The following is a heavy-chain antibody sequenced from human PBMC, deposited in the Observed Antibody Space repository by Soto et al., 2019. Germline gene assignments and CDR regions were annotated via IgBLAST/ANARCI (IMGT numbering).Heavy chain of an antibody. D-gene: IGHD3-16*02. V-gene: IGHV4-59*08. J-gene: IGHJ3*01. CDR2: IFYSGST. CDR3: ARLYGLDAFDF. CDR1: GGSISSYY. Sequence: QVQLQESGPGLVKPSETLSLTCTVSGGSISSYYWSWIRQPPGKGLEWIGYIFYSGSTNYNPSLKSRVTISVDTSKNQFSLKLSSVTAADTAVYYCARLYGLDAFDFWGQETMVTVSS.